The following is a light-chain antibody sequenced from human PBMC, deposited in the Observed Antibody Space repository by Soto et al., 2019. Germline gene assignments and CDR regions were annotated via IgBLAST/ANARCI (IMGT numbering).Light chain of an antibody. V-gene: IGKV3-20*01. CDR2: GAS. J-gene: IGKJ5*01. Sequence: EIVLTQSPGTLSLSPGERATLSCRASQSVSSSYLAWYQQKPGQAPRLLIYGASSRATGIPDRFSGSGSGTDSTLIISRLEPEYCSVYYCQQYGTSVPIPLGQGTRLEIK. CDR3: QQYGTSVPIP. CDR1: QSVSSSY.